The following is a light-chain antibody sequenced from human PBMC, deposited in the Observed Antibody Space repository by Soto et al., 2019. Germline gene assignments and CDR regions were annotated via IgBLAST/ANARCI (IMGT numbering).Light chain of an antibody. CDR2: GAS. Sequence: EIVLTQSPGTLSLSPGDTATLSCRASQSVSSRYLGWYQQRPGQAPRLLIYGASTRATGIPARFSGSGSGTEFTLTISSLQSEDFAIYYCQQYGDSPLFGPGTKVDIK. J-gene: IGKJ3*01. CDR1: QSVSSRY. CDR3: QQYGDSPL. V-gene: IGKV3-20*01.